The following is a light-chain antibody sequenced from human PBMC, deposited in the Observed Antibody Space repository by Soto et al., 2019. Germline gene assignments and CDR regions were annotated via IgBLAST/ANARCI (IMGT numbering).Light chain of an antibody. CDR3: QQYDRSSWT. CDR1: QSVRTY. CDR2: GAS. V-gene: IGKV3-20*01. J-gene: IGKJ1*01. Sequence: EIVLTQSPGTLSLSPGARATLSCRASQSVRTYLAWYQQKPGQAPRLLIYGASTRATGIPDRFSGSGSGTDFTLSISRLEPEDFAVYYCQQYDRSSWTFGQGTSVEIK.